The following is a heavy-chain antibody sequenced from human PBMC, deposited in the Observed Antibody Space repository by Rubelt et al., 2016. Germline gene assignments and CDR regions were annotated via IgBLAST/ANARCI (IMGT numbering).Heavy chain of an antibody. CDR2: INHSGST. D-gene: IGHD2-21*01. Sequence: QVQLQQWGAGLLKPSETLSLTCAVYGGSFSGYYWSWIRQPPGKGLEWIGEINHSGSTNYNPSPRWRVTISVDTSKNECSLTRGSVTAAHTAVYYCARAPEVIGWLYYYYGMDVWGQGTTVTVSS. J-gene: IGHJ6*02. V-gene: IGHV4-34*01. CDR1: GGSFSGYY. CDR3: ARAPEVIGWLYYYYGMDV.